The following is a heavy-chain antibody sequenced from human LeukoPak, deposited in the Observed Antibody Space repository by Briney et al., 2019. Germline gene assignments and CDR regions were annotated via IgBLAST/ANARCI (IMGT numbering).Heavy chain of an antibody. CDR3: ARDQMISAAGLDY. CDR2: ISYDGSNK. D-gene: IGHD6-13*01. Sequence: GGSLRLSCTASGFTFSSFAMHWVRQAPGKGLEWVAVISYDGSNKYFADSVRGRFTVSRDNSKNTLFLQMNSLRAEDTAVYYCARDQMISAAGLDYWGQGTLVTVSS. V-gene: IGHV3-30-3*01. J-gene: IGHJ4*02. CDR1: GFTFSSFA.